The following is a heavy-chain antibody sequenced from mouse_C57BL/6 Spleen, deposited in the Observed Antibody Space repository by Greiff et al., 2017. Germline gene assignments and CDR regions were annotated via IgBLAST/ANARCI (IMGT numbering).Heavy chain of an antibody. V-gene: IGHV1-52*01. CDR1: GYTFTSYW. Sequence: QVQLQQPGAELVRPGSSVKLSCKASGYTFTSYWMHWVKQRPIQGLEWIGNIDPSDSETHYNQKFKDKATLTVDKSSSTAYMQRSSLTSEDSAVYYCARGGNYGAMDYWGQGTSVTVSS. J-gene: IGHJ4*01. CDR3: ARGGNYGAMDY. D-gene: IGHD2-1*01. CDR2: IDPSDSET.